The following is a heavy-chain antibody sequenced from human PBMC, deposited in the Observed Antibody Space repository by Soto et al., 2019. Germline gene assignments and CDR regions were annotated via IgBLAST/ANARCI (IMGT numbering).Heavy chain of an antibody. D-gene: IGHD2-2*02. J-gene: IGHJ5*02. CDR2: IYYSGST. CDR1: GGSISSGDYY. CDR3: AREGGYCSSTSCYTGLDP. V-gene: IGHV4-30-4*01. Sequence: SETLSLTCTVSGGSISSGDYYWSWIRQPPGKGLEWIGYIYYSGSTYYNPSLKSRVTISVDTSKNQFSLKLSSVTAADTAVYYCAREGGYCSSTSCYTGLDPWGQGTLVTVSS.